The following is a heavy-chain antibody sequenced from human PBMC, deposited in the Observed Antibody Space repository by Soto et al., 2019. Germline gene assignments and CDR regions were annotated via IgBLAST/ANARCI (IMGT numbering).Heavy chain of an antibody. CDR3: ARVADYVWGSYRPTNWFDP. Sequence: GASVKVSCKVSGYTLTELSMHWVRQAPGKGLEWMGGFDPEDGETIYAQKFQGRVTMTEDTSTDTAYMELSSLRSEDTAVYYCARVADYVWGSYRPTNWFDPWGQGTLVTVSS. D-gene: IGHD3-16*02. V-gene: IGHV1-24*01. CDR2: FDPEDGET. J-gene: IGHJ5*02. CDR1: GYTLTELS.